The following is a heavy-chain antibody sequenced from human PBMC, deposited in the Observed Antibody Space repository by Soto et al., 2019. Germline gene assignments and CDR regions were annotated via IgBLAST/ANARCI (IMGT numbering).Heavy chain of an antibody. D-gene: IGHD3-3*01. CDR2: MNPNSGNT. J-gene: IGHJ6*02. Sequence: QVQLVQSGAEVKKPGASVKVSCKASGYTFTSYDINWVRQATGQGLEWMGWMNPNSGNTGYAQKFQGRVTMTRNTSISTAYMELSSLRSEDTAVYYCATLESGWRYYYYYGMDVWGQGTTVTVSS. CDR3: ATLESGWRYYYYYGMDV. V-gene: IGHV1-8*01. CDR1: GYTFTSYD.